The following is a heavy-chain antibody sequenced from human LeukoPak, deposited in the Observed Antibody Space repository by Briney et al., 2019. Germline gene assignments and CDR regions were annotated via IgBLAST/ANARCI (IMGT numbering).Heavy chain of an antibody. J-gene: IGHJ4*02. D-gene: IGHD6-19*01. Sequence: ASVTVSCKTSGYTFTAFHVHWVRRAPGQGLEWMGWINPNTGATNYPQKFQGRVTMTTDTSISTADMELRSLRSDDTAFYYCARGEVDTSGWDCFHFWGQGALVTVSS. V-gene: IGHV1-2*02. CDR1: GYTFTAFH. CDR3: ARGEVDTSGWDCFHF. CDR2: INPNTGAT.